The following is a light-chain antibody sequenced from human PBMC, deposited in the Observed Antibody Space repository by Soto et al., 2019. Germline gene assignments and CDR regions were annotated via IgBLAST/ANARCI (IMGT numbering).Light chain of an antibody. V-gene: IGKV3-20*01. CDR3: QQYGSSSEYT. J-gene: IGKJ2*01. Sequence: EIVLTQSPGTLSLSPGERATLSCRASQSIRSSYLAWYQQKLGQAPRLLIYGASSRATGIPDRFSGSGSGTDFTLSISRLEPEDFAVYYCQQYGSSSEYTFGQGTKLEIK. CDR1: QSIRSSY. CDR2: GAS.